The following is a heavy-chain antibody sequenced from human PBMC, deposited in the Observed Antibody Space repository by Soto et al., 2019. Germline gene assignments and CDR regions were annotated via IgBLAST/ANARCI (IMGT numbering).Heavy chain of an antibody. CDR1: GFTFSSYA. J-gene: IGHJ6*02. V-gene: IGHV3-23*01. CDR3: AKDRAGTDYYYYGMDV. CDR2: ISGSGGST. D-gene: IGHD6-25*01. Sequence: GGSLRLSCAASGFTFSSYAMSWVRQAPGKGLEWVSAISGSGGSTYYADSVKGRFTISRDNSKNTLYLHMNSLRAEDTAVYYCAKDRAGTDYYYYGMDVWXQGTTVTVSS.